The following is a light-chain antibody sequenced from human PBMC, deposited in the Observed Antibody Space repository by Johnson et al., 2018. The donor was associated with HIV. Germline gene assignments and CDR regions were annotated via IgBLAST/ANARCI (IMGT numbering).Light chain of an antibody. CDR1: RSNIGNNY. Sequence: QSVLTQPPSVSVAPGQKVTISCSGSRSNIGNNYVSWYQQLPGTAPKLLIYDNNKRPSGIPARFSGSKSGTSATLGITGLQTGDEADYYCGTWVGSLSACVFGTGTKVTVL. J-gene: IGLJ1*01. CDR2: DNN. V-gene: IGLV1-51*01. CDR3: GTWVGSLSACV.